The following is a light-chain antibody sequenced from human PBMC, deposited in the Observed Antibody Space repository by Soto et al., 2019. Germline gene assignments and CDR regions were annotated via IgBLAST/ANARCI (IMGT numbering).Light chain of an antibody. Sequence: DIQLTQSPSFLSASVGDRVTITCRASQGLSSDLAWYQQKPGKAPKLLIYDASTLQSGVPSRFSGSGSGTEFTLTISSLQPEDFATYYCQKLNSYPITFGQGTRLEIK. J-gene: IGKJ5*01. V-gene: IGKV1-9*01. CDR2: DAS. CDR3: QKLNSYPIT. CDR1: QGLSSD.